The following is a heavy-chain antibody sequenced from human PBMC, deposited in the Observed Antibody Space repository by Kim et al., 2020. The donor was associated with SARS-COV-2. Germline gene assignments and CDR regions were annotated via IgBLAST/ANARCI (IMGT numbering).Heavy chain of an antibody. CDR3: AAEPRGEDTIDY. V-gene: IGHV3-21*01. CDR1: GFTFSGYG. D-gene: IGHD2-21*01. J-gene: IGHJ4*02. Sequence: GGSLRLSCAASGFTFSGYGMNWVRQAPGKGLEWVSYISTSSTYIYYADSMRGRFTISRDNAKNSLYLQMNSLRAEDTAVYYCAAEPRGEDTIDYWGQGTLVTVSS. CDR2: ISTSSTYI.